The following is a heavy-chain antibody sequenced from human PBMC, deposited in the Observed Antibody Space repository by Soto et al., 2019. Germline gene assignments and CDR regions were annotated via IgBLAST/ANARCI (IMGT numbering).Heavy chain of an antibody. J-gene: IGHJ4*02. V-gene: IGHV2-5*01. Sequence: SGPTLVNPTQTLTLTCTFSGFSLSTGGVGVTWIRQPPGKALEWLAVIYWNDDKRYNPSLESRLTSTKDTAKNQIVLIMTNMDPLDTATYYCAHKRSGRSSGFDYWGQGALVTVSS. CDR3: AHKRSGRSSGFDY. D-gene: IGHD6-19*01. CDR2: IYWNDDK. CDR1: GFSLSTGGVG.